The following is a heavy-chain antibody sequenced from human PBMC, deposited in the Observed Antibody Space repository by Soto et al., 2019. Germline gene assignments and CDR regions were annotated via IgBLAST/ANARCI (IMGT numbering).Heavy chain of an antibody. CDR2: MDQDGSKK. CDR1: LFTFSNYW. CDR3: ARDLYGPYEY. Sequence: SLRLSCSASLFTFSNYWMSWVRQAPCKGLEWVANMDQDGSKKYYVDSVEGRFTISRDNAKKSLYLQVNSLRAEDTAVYYCARDLYGPYEYWGQGTLVTVSS. J-gene: IGHJ4*02. D-gene: IGHD3-16*01. V-gene: IGHV3-7*05.